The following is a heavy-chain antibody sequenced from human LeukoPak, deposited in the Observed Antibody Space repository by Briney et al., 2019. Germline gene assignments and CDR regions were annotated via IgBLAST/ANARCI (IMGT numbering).Heavy chain of an antibody. V-gene: IGHV4-34*01. D-gene: IGHD6-13*01. CDR1: GGSFSGYY. CDR2: INHSGST. J-gene: IGHJ4*02. Sequence: SETLSLTCAVYGGSFSGYYWSWIRQPPGKGLEWIGEINHSGSTNYNPSLKSRVTISVDTSKNQFSLKVRSVTAADTAVYYCARVSAVQYYFDYWGQGTLVTVSS. CDR3: ARVSAVQYYFDY.